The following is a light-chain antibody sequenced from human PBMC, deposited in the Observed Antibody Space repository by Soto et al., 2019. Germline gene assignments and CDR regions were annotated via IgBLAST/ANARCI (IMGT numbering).Light chain of an antibody. CDR2: GAS. CDR1: QRISNY. V-gene: IGKV1-39*01. J-gene: IGKJ2*01. CDR3: QQSYSTPYT. Sequence: DIQMTQAPSSLSASVGDRVIITCRASQRISNYLNWFQQRPGKAPKLLIFGASRLQSGVPSRFSGSVSGTDFTLTITSLQPEDFATYSCQQSYSTPYTFGQGTRWISN.